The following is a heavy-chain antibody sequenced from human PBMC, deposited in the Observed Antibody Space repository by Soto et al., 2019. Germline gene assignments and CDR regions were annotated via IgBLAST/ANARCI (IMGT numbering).Heavy chain of an antibody. V-gene: IGHV4-30-4*01. D-gene: IGHD3-3*01. CDR3: ARVPTIYDFWSGYAMENWFDP. CDR1: GGSISSGDYY. J-gene: IGHJ5*02. CDR2: IYYSGST. Sequence: QVQLQESGPGLVKPSQTLSLTCTVSGGSISSGDYYWSWIRQPPGKGLEWIGYIYYSGSTYYNPSLKSRVTISVDTSKNQFSLKLSSVTAADTAVYYCARVPTIYDFWSGYAMENWFDPRGQGTLVTVSS.